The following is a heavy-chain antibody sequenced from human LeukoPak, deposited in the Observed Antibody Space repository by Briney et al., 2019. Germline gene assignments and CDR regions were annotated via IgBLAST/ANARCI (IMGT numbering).Heavy chain of an antibody. CDR3: VRQYSYDSSGYYPWDY. J-gene: IGHJ4*02. CDR1: GFTFSSYW. Sequence: GGSLRLSCAASGFTFSSYWMHWVRQAPGKGLVWVSRINSDGSSTTYADSVKGRFTISRGNAKNTLYLQMNSLRAEDTAMYYCVRQYSYDSSGYYPWDYWGQGTLVTVSS. D-gene: IGHD3-22*01. V-gene: IGHV3-74*01. CDR2: INSDGSST.